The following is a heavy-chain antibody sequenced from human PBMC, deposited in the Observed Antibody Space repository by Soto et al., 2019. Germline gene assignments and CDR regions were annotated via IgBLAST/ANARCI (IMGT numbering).Heavy chain of an antibody. CDR2: INPDGSGE. D-gene: IGHD2-15*01. V-gene: IGHV3-7*04. CDR3: AREHSFGLDY. J-gene: IGHJ4*02. CDR1: GFSFSGSW. Sequence: EVPLVESGGGLVQPGGSLRPSCEASGFSFSGSWMTWVRQAPGRGLEWLAKINPDGSGEYYVDSVKGRFTISRDNARSSLFFQMHSLRDEDTAVYFCAREHSFGLDYWGQGTLVTVSS.